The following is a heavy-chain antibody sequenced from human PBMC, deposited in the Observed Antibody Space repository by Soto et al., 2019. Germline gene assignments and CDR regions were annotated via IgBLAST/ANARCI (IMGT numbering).Heavy chain of an antibody. CDR1: GGSISSGGYY. CDR3: VREIGGQSDP. Sequence: SETLSLTCSVSGGSISSGGYYCSWIRQHPGKGLEWIGYIYYSGSTYYNPSLKSRVTISIDTSKNQFSLKLSSVTAADTAVYYCVREIGGQSDPWGQGILVTVSS. J-gene: IGHJ5*02. CDR2: IYYSGST. V-gene: IGHV4-31*03. D-gene: IGHD3-3*01.